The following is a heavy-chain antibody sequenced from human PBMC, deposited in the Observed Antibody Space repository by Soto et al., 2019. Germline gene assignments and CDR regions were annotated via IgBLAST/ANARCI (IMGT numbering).Heavy chain of an antibody. D-gene: IGHD6-19*01. V-gene: IGHV3-23*01. CDR2: ISGSGGST. CDR1: GFTFSSYA. J-gene: IGHJ4*02. CDR3: ARRSSGWSFDY. Sequence: EVQLLESGGGLVQPGGSLRLSCAASGFTFSSYAMSWVRQAPGKGLEWVSAISGSGGSTYYADSVKGRFTISRDNSKNTMYLQMTRLRAEDTAVYYCARRSSGWSFDYWGQGTLVTVSS.